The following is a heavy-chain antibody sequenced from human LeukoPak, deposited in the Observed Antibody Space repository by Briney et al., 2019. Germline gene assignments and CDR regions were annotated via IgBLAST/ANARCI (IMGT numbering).Heavy chain of an antibody. CDR3: ARARALTRQWLVRYYFDY. D-gene: IGHD6-19*01. J-gene: IGHJ4*02. Sequence: SETLSLTCAVYGGSFSGYDWSWIRQPPGKGLEWIGEINHSGSTNYNPSLKSRVTISVDTSKNQFSLKLSSVTAADTAVYYCARARALTRQWLVRYYFDYWGQGTLVTVSS. CDR1: GGSFSGYD. V-gene: IGHV4-34*01. CDR2: INHSGST.